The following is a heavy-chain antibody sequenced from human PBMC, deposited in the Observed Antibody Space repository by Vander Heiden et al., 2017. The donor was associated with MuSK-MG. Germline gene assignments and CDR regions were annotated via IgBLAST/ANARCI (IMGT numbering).Heavy chain of an antibody. D-gene: IGHD5-12*01. CDR1: GYTFTSYY. CDR3: ARDRSPAGVATSYYFDY. Sequence: QVQLVQSGAEVKKPGASVKVSCKASGYTFTSYYMHWVQQAPGQGLEWMGIINPSGGSTSYAQKFQGRVTMTRDTSTSTVYMELSSLRSEDTAVYYCARDRSPAGVATSYYFDYWGQGTLVTVSS. V-gene: IGHV1-46*03. J-gene: IGHJ4*02. CDR2: INPSGGST.